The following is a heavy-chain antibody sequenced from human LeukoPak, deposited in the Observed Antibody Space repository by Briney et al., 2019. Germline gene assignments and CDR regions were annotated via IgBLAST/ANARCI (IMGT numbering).Heavy chain of an antibody. CDR1: GFTFSSYG. D-gene: IGHD5-24*01. J-gene: IGHJ4*02. CDR3: AKDPERWLQLRLGFSD. CDR2: ISGSGGST. Sequence: RTGGTLRLSCAASGFTFSSYGMSWVRQAPGKGLEWVSAISGSGGSTYYADSVKGRFTISRDNSKNTLYLQMNSLRAEDTAVYYCAKDPERWLQLRLGFSDWGQGTLVTVSS. V-gene: IGHV3-23*01.